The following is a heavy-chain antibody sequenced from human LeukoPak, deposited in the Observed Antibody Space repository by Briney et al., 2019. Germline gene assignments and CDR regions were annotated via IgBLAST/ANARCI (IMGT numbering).Heavy chain of an antibody. Sequence: SETLSLTCTVSGGSISSSSHYWGWIRQPPGKGLEWIGSIYYSGSTYYNPSLKSRVTISVDTSKNQFSLKLRSVTAADTAVYYCARVPPGRSGGTCPDYWGQGTLVTVSS. CDR1: GGSISSSSHY. CDR2: IYYSGST. V-gene: IGHV4-39*07. CDR3: ARVPPGRSGGTCPDY. J-gene: IGHJ4*02. D-gene: IGHD2-15*01.